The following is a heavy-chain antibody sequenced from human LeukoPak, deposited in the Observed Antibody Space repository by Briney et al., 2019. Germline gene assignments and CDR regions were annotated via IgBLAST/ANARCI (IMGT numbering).Heavy chain of an antibody. CDR2: ISGSGGST. CDR1: GFTFSSYA. V-gene: IGHV3-23*01. J-gene: IGHJ4*02. Sequence: PGGSLRLSCAATGFTFSSYAKSWVRQAPGKGLEWVSAISGSGGSTYYADSVKGRFTISRDNSKNTLYLQMNSLRAEDTAVYYCAKEHSSRPYYFDYWGQGTLVTVSS. D-gene: IGHD6-13*01. CDR3: AKEHSSRPYYFDY.